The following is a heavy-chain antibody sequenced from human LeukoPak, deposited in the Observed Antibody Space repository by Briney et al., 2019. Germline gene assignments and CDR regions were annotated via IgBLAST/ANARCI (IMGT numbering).Heavy chain of an antibody. CDR1: GFTFSDYY. CDR2: IYSGGST. Sequence: GGSLRLSCAASGFTFSDYYMSWIRQAPGKGLEWVSVIYSGGSTYYADSVKGRFTISRDNSKNTLYLQMNSLRAEDTAVYYCARERWRRGYSYGYDYWGQGTLVTVSS. D-gene: IGHD5-18*01. CDR3: ARERWRRGYSYGYDY. J-gene: IGHJ4*02. V-gene: IGHV3-53*01.